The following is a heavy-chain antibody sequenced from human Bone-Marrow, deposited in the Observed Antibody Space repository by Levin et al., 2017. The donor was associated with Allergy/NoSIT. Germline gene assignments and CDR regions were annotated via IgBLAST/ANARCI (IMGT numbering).Heavy chain of an antibody. CDR2: ISFDGSNI. CDR3: AKNRLYSTGATGRNFGMDV. Sequence: PGGSLRLSCAASGFNFRSYGMYWVRQAPGKGLEWVTVISFDGSNIYYAESVKGRFTISRDNSKNTLYLQMNSLIVEDTAVYYCAKNRLYSTGATGRNFGMDVWGQGTTVTVSS. CDR1: GFNFRSYG. D-gene: IGHD6-25*01. V-gene: IGHV3-30*18. J-gene: IGHJ6*02.